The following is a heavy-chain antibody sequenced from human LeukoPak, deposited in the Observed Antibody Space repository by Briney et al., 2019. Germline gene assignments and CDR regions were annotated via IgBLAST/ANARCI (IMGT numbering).Heavy chain of an antibody. CDR1: GGSISSYY. CDR3: ARVAAAGSFFDY. Sequence: SEALSLTCTVSGGSISSYYWSWIRQPAGKGLEWIGRIYTSGSTNYNPSLKSRVTMSVDTSKNQFSLKLSSVTAADTAVYYCARVAAAGSFFDYWGQGTLVTVSS. D-gene: IGHD6-13*01. J-gene: IGHJ4*02. V-gene: IGHV4-4*07. CDR2: IYTSGST.